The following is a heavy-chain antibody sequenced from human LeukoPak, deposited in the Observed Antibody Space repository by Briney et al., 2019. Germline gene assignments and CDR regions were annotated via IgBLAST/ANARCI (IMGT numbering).Heavy chain of an antibody. V-gene: IGHV4-61*01. CDR2: IYYSGST. CDR3: ARGEVGAPPHFDY. CDR1: GGSISSGSYY. J-gene: IGHJ4*02. Sequence: SETLSLTCTVSGGSISSGSYYWSWIRQPPGKGLEWIGYIYYSGSTNYNPSLKSRVTISVDTSKNQFSLKLSSVTAADTAVYYCARGEVGAPPHFDYWGQGTLVTVSS. D-gene: IGHD1-26*01.